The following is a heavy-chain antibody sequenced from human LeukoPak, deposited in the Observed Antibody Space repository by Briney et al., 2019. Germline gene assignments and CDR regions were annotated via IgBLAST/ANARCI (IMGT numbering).Heavy chain of an antibody. CDR3: ARLWWGYGDY. CDR2: IYYSGST. J-gene: IGHJ4*02. V-gene: IGHV4-31*03. Sequence: SETLSLTCTVSGGSISSGGYYWSWIRQHPGKGLEWIGYIYYSGSTYYNPSLKSRVTISVDTSKNQFSLKLSSVTAADTAVYYCARLWWGYGDYWGQGTLVTVSS. CDR1: GGSISSGGYY. D-gene: IGHD2-21*01.